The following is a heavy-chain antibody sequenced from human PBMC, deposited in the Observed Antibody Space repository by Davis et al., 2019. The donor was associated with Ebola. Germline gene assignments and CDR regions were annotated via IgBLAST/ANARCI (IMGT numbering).Heavy chain of an antibody. D-gene: IGHD1-26*01. V-gene: IGHV4-39*01. J-gene: IGHJ4*02. CDR1: GGSISSSGYY. CDR2: NFYSGTT. Sequence: PSETLSLTCTVSGGSISSSGYYWGWIRQPPGKGLEWIGSNFYSGTTYSNPSLKSRVTISVDTSNNQFSLEVDSVTAADTAIYYCVRSFYSAFQGLPPNYWGQGALVTVSS. CDR3: VRSFYSAFQGLPPNY.